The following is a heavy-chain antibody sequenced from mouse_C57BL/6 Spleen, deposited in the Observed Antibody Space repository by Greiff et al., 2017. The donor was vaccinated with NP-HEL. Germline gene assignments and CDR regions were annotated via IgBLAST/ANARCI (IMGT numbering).Heavy chain of an antibody. V-gene: IGHV5-6*01. CDR1: GFTFSSYG. CDR3: ARQANCDY. J-gene: IGHJ2*01. Sequence: DVHLVESGGDLVKPGGSLKLSCAASGFTFSSYGMSWVRQTPDKRLEWVATISSGGSYTYYPDSVKGRFTIARDNAKNTLYLQMSSLKSEDTAMYYCARQANCDYWGQGTTLTVSS. D-gene: IGHD1-1*01. CDR2: ISSGGSYT.